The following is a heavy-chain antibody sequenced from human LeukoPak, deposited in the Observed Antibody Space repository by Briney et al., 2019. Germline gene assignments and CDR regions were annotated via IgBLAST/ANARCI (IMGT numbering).Heavy chain of an antibody. V-gene: IGHV4-39*07. Sequence: PSETLSLTCTVSGGSISSTNYYWAWIRQPPGKGLEWIGNIYYSGSTYYNPSLKSRVTISVDTSKNQFSLKLNSVTAADTAVYYCARTLAGCSSASCSSPMDVWGKGTSVTVSS. CDR3: ARTLAGCSSASCSSPMDV. CDR1: GGSISSTNYY. D-gene: IGHD2-2*01. CDR2: IYYSGST. J-gene: IGHJ6*03.